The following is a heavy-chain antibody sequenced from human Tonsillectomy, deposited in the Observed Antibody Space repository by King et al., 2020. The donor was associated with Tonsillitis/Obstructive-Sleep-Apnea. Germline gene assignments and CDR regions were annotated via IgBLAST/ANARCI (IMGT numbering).Heavy chain of an antibody. Sequence: VQLPQWGAGLLKPSETLSLTCAVYRGSFSGYYWSWLRQPPGRGLEWIGEINHSGSTNYNPSLESRVTISLDTSKNQFSLELSSVTAADTAVYYCARVSSSSFCAFEYWGQGTLVTVSS. CDR2: INHSGST. D-gene: IGHD2-2*01. J-gene: IGHJ4*02. CDR3: ARVSSSSFCAFEY. V-gene: IGHV4-34*01. CDR1: RGSFSGYY.